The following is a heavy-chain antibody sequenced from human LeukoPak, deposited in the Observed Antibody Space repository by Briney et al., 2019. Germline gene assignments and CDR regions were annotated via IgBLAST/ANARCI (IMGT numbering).Heavy chain of an antibody. D-gene: IGHD2-15*01. CDR3: ARDGRGDYCSGGSCLMFDP. CDR1: GFTFSSYS. J-gene: IGHJ5*02. V-gene: IGHV3-21*01. Sequence: GGSLRLSCAASGFTFSSYSLNWVRQAPGKGLEWVSSISGSSSYIYYADSVKGRFTISRDNAKKSLFLQMNSLRAEDTAVYYCARDGRGDYCSGGSCLMFDPWGQGTLVTVSS. CDR2: ISGSSSYI.